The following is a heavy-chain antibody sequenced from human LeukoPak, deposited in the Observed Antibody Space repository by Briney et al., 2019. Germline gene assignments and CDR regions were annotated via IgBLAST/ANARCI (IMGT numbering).Heavy chain of an antibody. Sequence: PSETLSLTCTVSGGSISSSSYFWGWIRQPPEKGLEWIGSIYYSGSSYYNPSLKSRVTISVDTSKNQFSLRLNSVTAADTAVYYCTRDGYHFDSSGYTWGQGALVTVSS. D-gene: IGHD3-22*01. CDR3: TRDGYHFDSSGYT. J-gene: IGHJ5*02. CDR1: GGSISSSSYF. CDR2: IYYSGSS. V-gene: IGHV4-39*02.